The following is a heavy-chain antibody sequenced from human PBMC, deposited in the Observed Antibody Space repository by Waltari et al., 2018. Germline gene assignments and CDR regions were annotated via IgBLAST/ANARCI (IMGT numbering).Heavy chain of an antibody. CDR2: XSWNSXSS. V-gene: IGHV3-9*01. CDR3: TXDLXSTSWVIGRFDX. J-gene: IGHJ5*02. D-gene: IGHD2-2*01. CDR1: GFSFDDFA. Sequence: EIXMVESGXGLVEPGRSXRLTCAASGFSFDDFALHWVRQRPGXGLXWVSGXSWNSXSSGYXESVKGRFSIXRDNANNFLYLQMDRLGXEDTAVYYXTXDLXSTSWVIGRFDXWGQGTLVTVS.